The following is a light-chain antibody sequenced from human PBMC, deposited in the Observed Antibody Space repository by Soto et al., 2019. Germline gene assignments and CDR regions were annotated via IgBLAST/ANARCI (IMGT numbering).Light chain of an antibody. CDR1: QDISSY. V-gene: IGKV1-9*01. Sequence: IQLTQSPSSLSASAGDRFTMTCRASQDISSYLAWYQQKPGKAPKLLIYAASTLQSGVPSRFSGSGSGTDFTLTISSLQPEDFATYYCQQLNSYPHTFGGGTKVEIK. CDR2: AAS. CDR3: QQLNSYPHT. J-gene: IGKJ4*01.